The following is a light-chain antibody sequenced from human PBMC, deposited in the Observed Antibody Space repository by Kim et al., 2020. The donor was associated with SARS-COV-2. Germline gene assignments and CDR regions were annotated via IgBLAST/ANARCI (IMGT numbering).Light chain of an antibody. CDR2: SND. J-gene: IGLJ1*01. V-gene: IGLV1-44*01. CDR3: AAWDDSLNDYV. CDR1: SSNIGSNS. Sequence: GQRVTISCSGSSSNIGSNSVNWYQQLPGTAPKLLIHSNDERPSGVPDRFSGSKSGTSASLAISGLQSEDEADYSCAAWDDSLNDYVFGTGTKVTVL.